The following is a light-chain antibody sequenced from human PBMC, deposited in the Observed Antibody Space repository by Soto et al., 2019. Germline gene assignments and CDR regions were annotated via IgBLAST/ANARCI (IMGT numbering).Light chain of an antibody. V-gene: IGLV9-49*01. CDR3: GADHGGGRKGV. CDR1: SGYSNYK. CDR2: VGTGGIVG. J-gene: IGLJ2*01. Sequence: QSVLTQPPSASASLGASVTLTCTLSSGYSNYKVDWYQQRPGKGPRLAMRVGTGGIVGSKGDGIPDRFSVLGSGLKRYLTIKNIQEEDESDYHCGADHGGGRKGVFGGGTKLTVL.